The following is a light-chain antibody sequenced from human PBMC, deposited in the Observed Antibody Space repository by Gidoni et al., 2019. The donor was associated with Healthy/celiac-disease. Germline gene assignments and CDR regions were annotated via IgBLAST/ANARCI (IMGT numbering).Light chain of an antibody. J-gene: IGKJ5*01. CDR3: QQLNSYLGIT. Sequence: DIQLTQSPSFLAASVGDRVTITCRASQGISSYLAWYQQKPGKAPKLLIYAASTLQSGVPSMFSGSGSGTEFTLTISSLQPEDFATYYCQQLNSYLGITFGQGTRLEIK. V-gene: IGKV1-9*01. CDR1: QGISSY. CDR2: AAS.